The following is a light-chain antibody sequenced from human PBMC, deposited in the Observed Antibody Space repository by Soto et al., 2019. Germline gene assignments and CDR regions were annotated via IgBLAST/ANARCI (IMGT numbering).Light chain of an antibody. CDR3: FSYAGAGTFV. Sequence: QSALTQPASVSGSPGQSITISCTGTSSDIGNYNLVSWFQQHPGKAPKLFIYEANRRPSGVSDRLSGSKSANTASLTISGLQAEDEADYYCFSYAGAGTFVFGTGTKVTVL. CDR2: EAN. J-gene: IGLJ1*01. V-gene: IGLV2-23*02. CDR1: SSDIGNYNL.